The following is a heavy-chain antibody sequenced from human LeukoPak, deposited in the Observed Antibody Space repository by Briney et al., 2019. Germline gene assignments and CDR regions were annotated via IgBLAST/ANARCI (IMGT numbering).Heavy chain of an antibody. CDR3: ARDLEAVVVVPAAYTPFDP. CDR1: GGTFSSYT. V-gene: IGHV1-69*04. J-gene: IGHJ5*02. Sequence: SVKASCKASGGTFSSYTISWVRQAPGQGLEWMGRIIPILGIANYAQKFQGRVTITADKSTSTAYMELSSLRSEDTAVYYCARDLEAVVVVPAAYTPFDPWGQGTLVTVSS. D-gene: IGHD2-2*01. CDR2: IIPILGIA.